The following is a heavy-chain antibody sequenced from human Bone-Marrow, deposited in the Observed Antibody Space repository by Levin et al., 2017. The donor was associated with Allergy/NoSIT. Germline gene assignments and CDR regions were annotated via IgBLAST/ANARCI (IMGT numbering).Heavy chain of an antibody. CDR2: ISGSGGST. CDR3: AKDYLTIDSDAFDI. V-gene: IGHV3-23*01. CDR1: GFTFSSSFSSYA. D-gene: IGHD2-15*01. J-gene: IGHJ3*02. Sequence: GGSLRLSCAASGFTFSSSFSSYAMSWVRQAPGKGLEWVSTISGSGGSTYYADSVKGRFTISRDNSKNTLYLQMNSLRAEDTAVFYCAKDYLTIDSDAFDIWGQGTMVTVSS.